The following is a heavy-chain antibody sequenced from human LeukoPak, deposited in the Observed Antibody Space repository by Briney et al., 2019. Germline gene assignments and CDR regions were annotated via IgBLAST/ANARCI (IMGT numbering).Heavy chain of an antibody. J-gene: IGHJ4*02. CDR2: ISGSGTST. V-gene: IGHV3-23*01. Sequence: TGGSLRLSCAASGFTFSSYAMSWVRQAPGKGPEWVSLISGSGTSTYCADSVKGRFTISRDNSKNTLYLQMNSLRAEDTAVYYCAKDSRRLVFSDYWGQGTLVTVSS. CDR1: GFTFSSYA. CDR3: AKDSRRLVFSDY. D-gene: IGHD2-21*02.